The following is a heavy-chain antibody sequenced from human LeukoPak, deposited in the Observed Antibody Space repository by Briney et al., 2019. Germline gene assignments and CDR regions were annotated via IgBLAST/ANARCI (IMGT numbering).Heavy chain of an antibody. V-gene: IGHV4-4*07. Sequence: SETLSLTCTVSGGSISSYYWSWIRQPAGKGLEWIGLIYTSGSTNYNPSLKSRVTMSVDTSKNQFSLKLSSVTAADTAVYYCARDRAYCGGDRYYYFDYWGQGTLVTVSS. CDR2: IYTSGST. CDR1: GGSISSYY. D-gene: IGHD2-21*02. J-gene: IGHJ4*02. CDR3: ARDRAYCGGDRYYYFDY.